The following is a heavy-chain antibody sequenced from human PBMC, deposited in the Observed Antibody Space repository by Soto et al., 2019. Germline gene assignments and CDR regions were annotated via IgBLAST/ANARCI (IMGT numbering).Heavy chain of an antibody. CDR1: GFTVSSNY. J-gene: IGHJ6*02. D-gene: IGHD2-15*01. CDR2: IYSGGST. CDR3: AREGSYYYGMDV. V-gene: IGHV3-53*01. Sequence: HPGGSLRLSCAASGFTVSSNYMSWVRQAPGKGLEWVSVIYSGGSTYYADSVKGRFTISRDNSKNTLYLQMNSLRAEDTAVYYCAREGSYYYGMDVWGQGTTVTVSS.